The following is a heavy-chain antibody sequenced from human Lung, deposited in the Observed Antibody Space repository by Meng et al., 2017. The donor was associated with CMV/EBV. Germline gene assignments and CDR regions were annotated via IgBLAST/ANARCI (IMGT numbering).Heavy chain of an antibody. CDR3: AREAAYGSGRSFGLDP. V-gene: IGHV4-59*01. CDR1: GGSISSYY. J-gene: IGHJ5*02. CDR2: IYYSGST. Sequence: SETLSLTCTVSGGSISSYYWSWIRQPPGKGLEWIGYIYYSGSTNYNPSLKSRVTISVDMSKNQFSLKLTSVTAADTAVYYCAREAAYGSGRSFGLDPWGQGTLVTVSS. D-gene: IGHD3-10*01.